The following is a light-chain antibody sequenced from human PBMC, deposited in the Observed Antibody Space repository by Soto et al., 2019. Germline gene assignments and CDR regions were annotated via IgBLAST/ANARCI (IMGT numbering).Light chain of an antibody. J-gene: IGLJ1*01. Sequence: SVLAQPPSASGTPGQRVTISCSGSSANSGSNYVYWCQQFPGTAPRLLIYGNYQRPSGVPDRFSGSKCGTSASLAISGLRAEDEVDYSCGAWNESVTSFLFAAGTKGTV. CDR1: SANSGSNY. V-gene: IGLV1-47*02. CDR3: GAWNESVTSFL. CDR2: GNY.